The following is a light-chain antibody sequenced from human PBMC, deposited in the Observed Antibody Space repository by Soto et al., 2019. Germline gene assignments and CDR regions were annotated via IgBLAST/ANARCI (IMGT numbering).Light chain of an antibody. J-gene: IGKJ4*01. CDR3: QQYGSSPPLT. CDR1: QSLSSSY. V-gene: IGKV3-20*01. CDR2: GAS. Sequence: ESVLTQSPSSLSLSPGGSATLSCRASQSLSSSYLAWYQQKAGQPPRLLIYGASSRATGIPDRFSGSGSGTDFTLTISRLEPEDFAVYYCQQYGSSPPLTFGGGTKVDIK.